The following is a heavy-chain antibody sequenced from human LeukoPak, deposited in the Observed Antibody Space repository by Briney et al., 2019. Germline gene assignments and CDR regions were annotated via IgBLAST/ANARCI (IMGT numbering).Heavy chain of an antibody. J-gene: IGHJ4*02. D-gene: IGHD6-6*01. Sequence: SETLSLTCAVYGGSFSGYYWSWIRQPPGKGLEWIGETNHSGSTNYNPSLKSRVTISVDTSKNQFSLKLSSVTAADTAVYYCARGDVSSSSGYFDYWGQGTLVTVSS. CDR1: GGSFSGYY. CDR3: ARGDVSSSSGYFDY. V-gene: IGHV4-34*01. CDR2: TNHSGST.